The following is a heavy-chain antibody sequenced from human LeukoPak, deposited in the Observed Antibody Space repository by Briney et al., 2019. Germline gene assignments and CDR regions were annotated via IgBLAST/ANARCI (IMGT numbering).Heavy chain of an antibody. CDR3: AARNY. CDR1: GFSVSNNY. Sequence: GGSLRLSCAAAGFSVSNNYMSWVRQAPGKGLEGVSVIYSRGATYYADSVKGRFTISRDNSKNTLYLQMNSLRVEDTAVYYCAARNYWGQGTLVTVSS. J-gene: IGHJ4*02. D-gene: IGHD1-14*01. CDR2: IYSRGAT. V-gene: IGHV3-53*01.